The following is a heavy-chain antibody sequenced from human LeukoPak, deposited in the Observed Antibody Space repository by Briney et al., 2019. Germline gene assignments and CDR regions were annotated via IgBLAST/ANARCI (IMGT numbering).Heavy chain of an antibody. V-gene: IGHV1-2*02. CDR1: GYTFTGYY. CDR3: ARAAFGYYGSGSYYKSGFDY. CDR2: INPNSGGT. Sequence: ASVKVSCKASGYTFTGYYMHWVRQAPGQGLEWMGWINPNSGGTNYAQKFQGRVTMTRDTSISTAYMELSRLRSDDTAVYYCARAAFGYYGSGSYYKSGFDYWGQGTLVTVSS. D-gene: IGHD3-10*01. J-gene: IGHJ4*02.